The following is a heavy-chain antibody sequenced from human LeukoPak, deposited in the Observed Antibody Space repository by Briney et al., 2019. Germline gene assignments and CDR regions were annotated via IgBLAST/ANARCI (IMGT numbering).Heavy chain of an antibody. V-gene: IGHV3-7*01. CDR1: AFTFSSYW. D-gene: IGHD2-2*01. Sequence: GGSLRLSCAASAFTFSSYWMSWVRQAPGKGLEWVANIQQDGSEKYYVDSVKGRFTISRDNAKNSLYLQMNSLRAEDTAVYYCARGNSSTRCYDYWGQGTLVTVSS. CDR3: ARGNSSTRCYDY. J-gene: IGHJ4*02. CDR2: IQQDGSEK.